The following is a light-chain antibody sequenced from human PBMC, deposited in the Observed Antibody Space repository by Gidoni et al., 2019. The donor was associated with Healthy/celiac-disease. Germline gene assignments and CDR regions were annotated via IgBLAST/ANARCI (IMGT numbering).Light chain of an antibody. CDR1: QDISNY. Sequence: IQMTQSPSSLSASVGDRVTITCQASQDISNYFNWYQQKPGKAPKLLIYDASNVETGVPSRLSGSGSGTEFNFTISSLQTEDIATYYCQQYDNLLTFGGXTKVEIK. J-gene: IGKJ4*01. CDR2: DAS. CDR3: QQYDNLLT. V-gene: IGKV1-33*01.